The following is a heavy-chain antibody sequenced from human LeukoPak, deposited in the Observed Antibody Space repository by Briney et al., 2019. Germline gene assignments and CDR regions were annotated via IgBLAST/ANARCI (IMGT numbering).Heavy chain of an antibody. D-gene: IGHD6-19*01. J-gene: IGHJ4*02. V-gene: IGHV3-30*04. Sequence: PGGSLRLSCAASGFTFSSYAMHWVRQAPGKGLEWVAVISYDGSNKYYADSVKGRFTNSRDNSKNTLYLQMNSLRAEDTAVYYCARDGEQWLPGKIDYWGQGTLVTVSS. CDR2: ISYDGSNK. CDR3: ARDGEQWLPGKIDY. CDR1: GFTFSSYA.